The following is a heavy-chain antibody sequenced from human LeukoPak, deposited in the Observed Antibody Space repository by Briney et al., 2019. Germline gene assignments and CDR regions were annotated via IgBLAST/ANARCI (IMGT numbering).Heavy chain of an antibody. J-gene: IGHJ4*02. CDR2: IWYDGSKR. Sequence: GGSLRLSCAASGFTFSSHGMHWVRQAPGKGLEWVAVIWYDGSKRYYADSVKGRFTISRDDSKNTLYLQMNSLRDEDTAVYYCARDPASSFDYWGQGTLVTVSS. V-gene: IGHV3-33*01. CDR3: ARDPASSFDY. D-gene: IGHD2-15*01. CDR1: GFTFSSHG.